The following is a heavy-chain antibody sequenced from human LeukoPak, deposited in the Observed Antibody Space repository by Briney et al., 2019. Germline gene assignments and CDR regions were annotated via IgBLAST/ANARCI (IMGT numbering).Heavy chain of an antibody. CDR2: ISGSGGST. D-gene: IGHD3-16*01. Sequence: GSLRLSCAASGFTFSSYAMSWVRQAPGKGLEWVSAISGSGGSTYYADSVKGRFTISRDNSKNTLYLQMNGLRAEDTAVYYCAKVPAGGLDDYYFDYWGQGTLVTVSS. V-gene: IGHV3-23*01. J-gene: IGHJ4*02. CDR3: AKVPAGGLDDYYFDY. CDR1: GFTFSSYA.